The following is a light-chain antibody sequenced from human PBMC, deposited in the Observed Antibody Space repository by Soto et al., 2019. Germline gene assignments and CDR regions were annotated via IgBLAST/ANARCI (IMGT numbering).Light chain of an antibody. V-gene: IGKV3-11*01. CDR2: DAS. CDR1: QSVSSY. J-gene: IGKJ5*01. CDR3: QQRSNWPPT. Sequence: EIVLTQSPATLSLSPGERATLSCRASQSVSSYLAWYQQKPGQAPRLLIYDASNRATGIPARFSGSGSGTDFTLTISSLEPGDFAVYYCQQRSNWPPTFGQGTRLENK.